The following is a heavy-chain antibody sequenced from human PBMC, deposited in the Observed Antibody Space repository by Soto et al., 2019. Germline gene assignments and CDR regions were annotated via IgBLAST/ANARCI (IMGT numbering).Heavy chain of an antibody. V-gene: IGHV2-5*01. CDR3: AHRQRSYDGSSYSYYFDY. Sequence: QITLKESGPTLVKPTQNLTLTCTFSGFSLSTSGVGVGWIRQPPGKALEWLALIYWNDDKRYSPSLKSRLTITKDTSKNQVVLTMTNMDPVDTATYYCAHRQRSYDGSSYSYYFDYWGQGTLVTVSS. CDR1: GFSLSTSGVG. D-gene: IGHD3-22*01. J-gene: IGHJ4*02. CDR2: IYWNDDK.